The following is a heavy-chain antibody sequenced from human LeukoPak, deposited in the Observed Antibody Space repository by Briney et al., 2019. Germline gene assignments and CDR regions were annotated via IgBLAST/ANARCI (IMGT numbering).Heavy chain of an antibody. CDR2: INSDGSST. CDR3: ARDRGYSYLFDY. CDR1: GFTFSSYW. D-gene: IGHD5-18*01. Sequence: GGSLRLSCAASGFTFSSYWMHWVRQAPGKGLVWVSRINSDGSSTSYADSVKGRFTISRDNAKNTLYLQMSSLRAEDTAVYYCARDRGYSYLFDYWGQGTLVTVSS. V-gene: IGHV3-74*01. J-gene: IGHJ4*02.